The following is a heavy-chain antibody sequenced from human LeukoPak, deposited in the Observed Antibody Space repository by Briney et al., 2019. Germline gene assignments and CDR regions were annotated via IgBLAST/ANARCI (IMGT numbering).Heavy chain of an antibody. CDR2: IYPGDSDT. Sequence: NHGESLKISCKGSGYSFTSYWIGWVRQMPGKGLEWMGIIYPGDSDTRYSPSFQGQVTISADKSISTAYLQWSSLKASDTAMYYCARHPLHYYDSSGYFLFDYWGQGTLVTVSS. CDR1: GYSFTSYW. V-gene: IGHV5-51*01. D-gene: IGHD3-22*01. J-gene: IGHJ4*02. CDR3: ARHPLHYYDSSGYFLFDY.